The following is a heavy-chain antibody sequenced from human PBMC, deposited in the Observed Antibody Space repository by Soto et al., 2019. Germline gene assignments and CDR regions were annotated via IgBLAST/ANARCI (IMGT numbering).Heavy chain of an antibody. V-gene: IGHV2-5*02. CDR2: IYWDDDK. CDR3: AHRVLRTVFGLVTTTTIYFDF. D-gene: IGHD3-3*01. CDR1: GFSLTTSGVG. Sequence: ITLNESGPTVVSPTETLTLTCRFSGFSLTTSGVGVGWIRQSPGKAPEWLALIYWDDDKRYSASLKSRLTITKDTSKNQVVLTVSDLDPTDTATYYCAHRVLRTVFGLVTTTTIYFDFWGQGTPVAVSS. J-gene: IGHJ4*02.